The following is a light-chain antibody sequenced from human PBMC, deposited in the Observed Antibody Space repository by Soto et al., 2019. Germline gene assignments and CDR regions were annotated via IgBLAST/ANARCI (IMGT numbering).Light chain of an antibody. Sequence: EVVLTQSPDTLSLSPGERATLSCRASQSVGSSYLAWYQQKPGLTPRLLIYEASIRATGIPDRFSGSESGTDFTLTISRLEPEDFAVYYCQQYAYSPLTFGGGTKVEIK. CDR2: EAS. J-gene: IGKJ4*01. CDR3: QQYAYSPLT. V-gene: IGKV3-20*01. CDR1: QSVGSSY.